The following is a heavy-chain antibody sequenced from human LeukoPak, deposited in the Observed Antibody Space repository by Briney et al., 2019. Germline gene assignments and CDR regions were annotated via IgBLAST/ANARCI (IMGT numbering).Heavy chain of an antibody. V-gene: IGHV3-30*18. D-gene: IGHD2-2*01. CDR2: ISYDGSNK. J-gene: IGHJ6*04. CDR3: AKIPQRYYGMDV. CDR1: GFTFSSDG. Sequence: GGSLRLSCAASGFTFSSDGMHWVRQAPGKGLEWVAVISYDGSNKYYADSVKGRFTISRDNSKNTLYLQMNSLRAEDTAVYYCAKIPQRYYGMDVWGKGTTVTVSS.